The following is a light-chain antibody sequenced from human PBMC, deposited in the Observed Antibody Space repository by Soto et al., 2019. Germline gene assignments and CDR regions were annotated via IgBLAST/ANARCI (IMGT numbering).Light chain of an antibody. V-gene: IGKV4-1*01. CDR2: WAS. CDR3: QQYYSTPLT. Sequence: DIVMTQSPDSLAVSLGERATINCKSSQSGLYSSNNKNYLAWYQQKPGQPPKLLIYWASTRESGVPDRFSGSGSGTYFTLTISSLQDEDVAVYYCQQYYSTPLTFGGGTKVEIK. CDR1: QSGLYSSNNKNY. J-gene: IGKJ4*01.